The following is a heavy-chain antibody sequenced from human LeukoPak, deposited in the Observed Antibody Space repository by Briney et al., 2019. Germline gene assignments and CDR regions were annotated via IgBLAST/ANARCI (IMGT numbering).Heavy chain of an antibody. J-gene: IGHJ3*02. CDR2: IYYSGST. CDR1: GGSFSGYY. V-gene: IGHV4-30-4*08. D-gene: IGHD3-9*01. CDR3: ARASSYYDILTGSDAFDI. Sequence: PSETLSLTCAIYGGSFSGYYWGWIRQPPGKGLEWIGYIYYSGSTYYNPSLKSRVTISVDTSKNQFSLKLSSVTAADTAVYYCARASSYYDILTGSDAFDIWGQGTMVTVSS.